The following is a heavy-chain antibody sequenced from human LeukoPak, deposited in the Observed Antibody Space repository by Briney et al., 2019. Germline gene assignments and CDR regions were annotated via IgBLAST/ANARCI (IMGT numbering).Heavy chain of an antibody. CDR2: IYPGDSDT. CDR3: ASQRNYYGSENYIDY. D-gene: IGHD3-10*01. V-gene: IGHV5-51*01. CDR1: GYSFTSYW. Sequence: KIGESLKISCKGSGYSFTSYWIGWVRQMPGKGLEWMGIIYPGDSDTRYGPSFQGQVTISADKSISTAYLQWSSLKASDTAMYYCASQRNYYGSENYIDYWGQGTLVTVSS. J-gene: IGHJ4*02.